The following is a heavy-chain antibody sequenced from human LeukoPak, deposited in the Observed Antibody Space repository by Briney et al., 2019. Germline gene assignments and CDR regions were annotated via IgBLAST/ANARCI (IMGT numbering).Heavy chain of an antibody. CDR3: VAEFDY. J-gene: IGHJ4*02. CDR2: ISYDGGNK. Sequence: GRSLRLSCAASGFTFSSYGMHWVRQAPGKGLEWVAVISYDGGNKYYADSVKGRFTISRDNSKNTLYLQMNSLRAEDTAVYYCVAEFDYWGQGTLVTVSS. V-gene: IGHV3-30*03. CDR1: GFTFSSYG. D-gene: IGHD6-13*01.